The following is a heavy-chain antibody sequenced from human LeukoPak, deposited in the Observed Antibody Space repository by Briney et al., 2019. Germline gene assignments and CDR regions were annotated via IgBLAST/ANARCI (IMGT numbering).Heavy chain of an antibody. CDR2: IYHSGST. CDR1: GYSISSGYY. CDR3: AIWGHRRDGYNEAGVDY. V-gene: IGHV4-38-2*02. D-gene: IGHD5-24*01. J-gene: IGHJ4*02. Sequence: SETLSLTCTVSGYSISSGYYWGWIRQPPGKGLEWIGSIYHSGSTYYNPSLKSRVTISVDTSKNQFSLKLSSVTAADTAVYYCAIWGHRRDGYNEAGVDYWGQGTLVTVSS.